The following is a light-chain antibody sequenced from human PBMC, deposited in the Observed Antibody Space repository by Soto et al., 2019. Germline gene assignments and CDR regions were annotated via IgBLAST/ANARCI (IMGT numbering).Light chain of an antibody. J-gene: IGKJ5*01. Sequence: VGDRVSITSRASQDIGGWLAWYQQKPGKAPNLLIYAASTLQSGVSSRFRGSGSATEFTLTISSLQPEEFAPYFCQEANRLLITFGQGTQLEIK. V-gene: IGKV1-12*01. CDR1: QDIGGW. CDR2: AAS. CDR3: QEANRLLIT.